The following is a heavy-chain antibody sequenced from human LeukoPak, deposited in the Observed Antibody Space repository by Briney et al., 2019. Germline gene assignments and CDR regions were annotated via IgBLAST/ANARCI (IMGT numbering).Heavy chain of an antibody. Sequence: SETLSLTCTVSGGSITSYYWSWIRQPPGKGLEWIGYIYYSGSTNYNPSLKSRVTISVETSKNQFSLKLSSVTAADTAVYYCARGAYDSSGYYWVGYDGMDVWGQGTTVTVSS. CDR3: ARGAYDSSGYYWVGYDGMDV. CDR1: GGSITSYY. D-gene: IGHD3-22*01. V-gene: IGHV4-59*01. CDR2: IYYSGST. J-gene: IGHJ6*02.